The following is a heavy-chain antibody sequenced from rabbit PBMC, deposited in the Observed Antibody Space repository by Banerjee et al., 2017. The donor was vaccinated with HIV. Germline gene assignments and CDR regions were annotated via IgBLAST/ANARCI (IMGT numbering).Heavy chain of an antibody. CDR1: GFSFSSSYW. CDR2: IYAGSSDNT. Sequence: QSLEESGGDLVKPGASLTLTCTASGFSFSSSYWICWVRQAPGKGLEWIACIYAGSSDNTYYASWAKGRFTISKTSSTTVTLQMTSLTAADTATYFCARAYLGSSYLFMLWGPGTLVTVS. J-gene: IGHJ6*01. CDR3: ARAYLGSSYLFML. D-gene: IGHD8-1*01. V-gene: IGHV1S40*01.